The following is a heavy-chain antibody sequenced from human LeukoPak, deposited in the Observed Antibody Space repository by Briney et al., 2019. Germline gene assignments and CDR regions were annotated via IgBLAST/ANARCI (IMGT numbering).Heavy chain of an antibody. CDR2: IIPIFGTA. D-gene: IGHD5-12*01. Sequence: SVKVSCKASGGTLSSYAISWVRQAPGQGLEWMGGIIPIFGTANYAQKFQGRVTITADESTSTAYMELSSLRSEDTAVYYCARTIGNGYDYEYFQHWGQGTLVTVSS. CDR3: ARTIGNGYDYEYFQH. V-gene: IGHV1-69*01. J-gene: IGHJ1*01. CDR1: GGTLSSYA.